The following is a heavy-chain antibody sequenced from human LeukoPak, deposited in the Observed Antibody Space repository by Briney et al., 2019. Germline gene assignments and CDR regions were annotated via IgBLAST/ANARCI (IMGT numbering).Heavy chain of an antibody. CDR3: ATTYLYAFAI. Sequence: PSETLSLTCTFSGGSISSYYWSWIRQPPGKGLEWIGYIYYSGSTNYNPSLKSRVTISVDTSKNQFSLKLSSVTAADTAVYYCATTYLYAFAIWGQGTMVTVSS. CDR2: IYYSGST. D-gene: IGHD1-1*01. CDR1: GGSISSYY. J-gene: IGHJ3*02. V-gene: IGHV4-59*01.